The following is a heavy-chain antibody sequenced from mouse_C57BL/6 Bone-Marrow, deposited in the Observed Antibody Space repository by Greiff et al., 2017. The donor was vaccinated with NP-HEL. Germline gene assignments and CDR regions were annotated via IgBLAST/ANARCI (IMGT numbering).Heavy chain of an antibody. J-gene: IGHJ4*01. CDR3: TRWLLSLYAMDY. Sequence: VQLQQSGAELVRPGASVKLSCTASGFNIKDDYMHWVKQRPEQGLEWIGWIDPENGDTEYASKFQGKATITADTSSNTAYLQLSRLTSEDTAVYYCTRWLLSLYAMDYWGQGTSVTVSS. CDR2: IDPENGDT. V-gene: IGHV14-4*01. D-gene: IGHD2-3*01. CDR1: GFNIKDDY.